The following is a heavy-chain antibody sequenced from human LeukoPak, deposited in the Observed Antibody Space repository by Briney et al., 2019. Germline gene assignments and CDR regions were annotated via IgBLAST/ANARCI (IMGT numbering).Heavy chain of an antibody. CDR2: ISGSGGNT. J-gene: IGHJ4*02. CDR1: GFTFSSSA. D-gene: IGHD2-21*01. V-gene: IGHV3-23*01. CDR3: AKDIQCTY. Sequence: GGSLRLSCAASGFTFSSSAMTWVRQAPGKGLEWVSLISGSGGNTYYADSVKGRFTISRDNSKNTLYLQMNSLRAEDTAVYHCAKDIQCTYWGQGALVTVSS.